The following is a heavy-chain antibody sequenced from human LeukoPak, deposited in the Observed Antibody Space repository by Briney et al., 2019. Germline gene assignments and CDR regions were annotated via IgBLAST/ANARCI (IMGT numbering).Heavy chain of an antibody. D-gene: IGHD6-19*01. J-gene: IGHJ3*02. CDR2: IKQDGSEK. V-gene: IGHV3-7*01. Sequence: GGSLRLACAASGFTFSRYWMNWVRQAPGKGLEWLANIKQDGSEKYYVDSVKGRFTISRDNAQNLVYLQLNSLRADDTAVYYCAGGAGWTSDIWGQGTLVSVSS. CDR1: GFTFSRYW. CDR3: AGGAGWTSDI.